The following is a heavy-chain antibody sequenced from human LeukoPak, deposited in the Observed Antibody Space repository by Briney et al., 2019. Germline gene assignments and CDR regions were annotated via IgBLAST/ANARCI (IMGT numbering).Heavy chain of an antibody. D-gene: IGHD5-24*01. CDR2: IIPIFGTA. J-gene: IGHJ4*02. Sequence: SVKVSCKASGGTFSSYAISWVRQAPGQGLEWMGGIIPIFGTANYAQKFQGRVTITTDESTSTAYMELSSLRSEDTAVYYCAGRRMRDGYSLNWGQGTLVTVSS. V-gene: IGHV1-69*05. CDR1: GGTFSSYA. CDR3: AGRRMRDGYSLN.